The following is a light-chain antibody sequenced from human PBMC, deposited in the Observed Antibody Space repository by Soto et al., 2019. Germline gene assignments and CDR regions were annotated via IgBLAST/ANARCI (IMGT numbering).Light chain of an antibody. CDR1: QTVASN. CDR3: QQYHNWPPQYT. V-gene: IGKV3-15*01. J-gene: IGKJ2*01. CDR2: GAS. Sequence: EIVMTQSPASLSVSPGEGATLSCRASQTVASNLAWYQQKPGQGPRLLIHGASTRATGVPVRFSGSGSGTDFTLTISSLQSEDFAVYYCQQYHNWPPQYTFGQGTKLQIK.